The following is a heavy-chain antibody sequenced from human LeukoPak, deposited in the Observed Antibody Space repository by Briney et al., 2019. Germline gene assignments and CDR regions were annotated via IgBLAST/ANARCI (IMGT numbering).Heavy chain of an antibody. CDR2: ISAYNGNT. J-gene: IGHJ4*02. D-gene: IGHD3/OR15-3a*01. V-gene: IGHV1-18*01. CDR1: GYTSTSYG. CDR3: ARTSQSYELLSGSDLGY. Sequence: GASVKVSCKGSGYTSTSYGITWVREAPGQGLEWMGWISAYNGNTKYAQKYQGRVTMTTDTSTTTAYMELKSLRSDDTAVYYCARTSQSYELLSGSDLGYWGQGTLVTVSS.